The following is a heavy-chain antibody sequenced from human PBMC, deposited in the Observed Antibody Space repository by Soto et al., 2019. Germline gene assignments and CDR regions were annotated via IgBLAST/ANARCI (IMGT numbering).Heavy chain of an antibody. J-gene: IGHJ4*02. D-gene: IGHD6-19*01. CDR1: GGSFSGYY. V-gene: IGHV4-34*01. Sequence: SETLSLTCAVYGGSFSGYYWSWIRQPPGKGLEWIGEINHSGSTNYNPSLKSRVTISVDTSKNQFSLKLSSVTAADTAVYYCESILSGWPRGFDYWGQGTLVTVAS. CDR3: ESILSGWPRGFDY. CDR2: INHSGST.